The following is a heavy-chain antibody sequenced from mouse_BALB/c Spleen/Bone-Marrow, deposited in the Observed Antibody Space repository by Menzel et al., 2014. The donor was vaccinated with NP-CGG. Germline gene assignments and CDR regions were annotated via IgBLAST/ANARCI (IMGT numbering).Heavy chain of an antibody. CDR2: VSSGGSFT. J-gene: IGHJ2*01. V-gene: IGHV5-9-3*01. CDR3: ARHGDNYVFDY. D-gene: IGHD1-3*01. Sequence: EVKLMESGGGLVSPGGSLKLSCAASGFTFSNYAMSWVRPTPEKRLEWVATVSSGGSFTYYPDSVKGRFTISRDSAKNTLYLQMSSLRSEDTAMYYCARHGDNYVFDYWGQGTTLTVSS. CDR1: GFTFSNYA.